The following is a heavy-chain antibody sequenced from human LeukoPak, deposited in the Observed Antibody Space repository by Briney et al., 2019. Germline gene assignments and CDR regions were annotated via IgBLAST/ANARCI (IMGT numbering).Heavy chain of an antibody. CDR1: GGSISSGGYS. J-gene: IGHJ4*02. CDR3: ARGLPSSTFDY. CDR2: IYHSGST. V-gene: IGHV4-30-2*01. Sequence: SETLSLTCAVSGGSISSGGYSWSWIRQPPGKGLEWIGYIYHSGSTYYNPSLKSRVTISVDRSKNQFSLKLSSVTAADTAVYYCARGLPSSTFDYWGQGTLVTVSS.